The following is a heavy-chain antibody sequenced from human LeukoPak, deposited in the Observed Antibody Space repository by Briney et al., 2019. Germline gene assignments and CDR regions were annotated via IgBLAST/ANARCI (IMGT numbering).Heavy chain of an antibody. V-gene: IGHV4-4*07. CDR3: ARDSLTIPSLYFDL. CDR2: IYTSGST. CDR1: GGSISSYY. D-gene: IGHD3-9*01. J-gene: IGHJ2*01. Sequence: PSETLPLTCTVSGGSISSYYWSWIRQPAGKGLEWIGRIYTSGSTNYNPSLKSRVTMSVDTSKNQFSLKLSSVTAADTAVYYCARDSLTIPSLYFDLWGRGTLVTVSS.